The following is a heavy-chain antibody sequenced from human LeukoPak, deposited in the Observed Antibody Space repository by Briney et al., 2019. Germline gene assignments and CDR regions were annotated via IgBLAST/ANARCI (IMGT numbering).Heavy chain of an antibody. Sequence: ASVKVSCKASGYTFTSYGISRVRQAPGQGLEWMGWISAYNGNTNYVQKLQGRVTMTTDTSTSTAYMELRSLRSDNTAVYYCARVERDSGYDDYWGQGTLVTVSS. J-gene: IGHJ4*02. CDR1: GYTFTSYG. V-gene: IGHV1-18*01. D-gene: IGHD5-12*01. CDR2: ISAYNGNT. CDR3: ARVERDSGYDDY.